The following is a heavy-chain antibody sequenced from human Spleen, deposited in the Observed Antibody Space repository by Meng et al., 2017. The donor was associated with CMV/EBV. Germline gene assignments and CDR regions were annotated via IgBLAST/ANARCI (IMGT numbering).Heavy chain of an antibody. CDR3: AREWGDIVVVPAAMRRMDV. Sequence: ASVKVSCKASGYSYIPYGISWVRQAPGQGLEWMGWITPYKGNINYAPKFQGRVTMTTDTSTSTAYMELRSLTSDDTAVDYCAREWGDIVVVPAAMRRMDVWGQGTTVTVSS. D-gene: IGHD2-2*01. V-gene: IGHV1-18*01. CDR2: ITPYKGNI. J-gene: IGHJ6*02. CDR1: GYSYIPYG.